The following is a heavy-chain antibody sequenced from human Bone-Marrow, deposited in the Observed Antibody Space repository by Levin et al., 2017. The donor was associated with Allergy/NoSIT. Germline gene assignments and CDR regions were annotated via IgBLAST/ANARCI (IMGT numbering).Heavy chain of an antibody. CDR2: LLSSPSPP. CDR3: ARGDVYSSGWYGDYYYAMDV. D-gene: IGHD6-19*01. J-gene: IGHJ6*02. CDR1: GYTFTSYG. V-gene: IGHV1-18*01. Sequence: SCKASGYTFTSYGISWVRQAPGHGLARMVFLLSSPSPPPSSPPLPCRVTMTTDTPTSTAYMELRSLRSDDTAVYYCARGDVYSSGWYGDYYYAMDVWGQGTTVTVSS.